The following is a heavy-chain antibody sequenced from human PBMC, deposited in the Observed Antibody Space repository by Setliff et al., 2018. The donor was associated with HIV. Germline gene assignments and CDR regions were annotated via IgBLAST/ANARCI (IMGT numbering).Heavy chain of an antibody. Sequence: SETLSLTCAVSGDSINTPHCWSWVRQSLEKGLEWIGEVCQWGGINYNPFLWSRASISMDKPRNYFPLEMASMTAADTAVYFCVRNHEWALGTWGQGLLVTVSS. CDR2: VCQWGGI. D-gene: IGHD1-26*01. J-gene: IGHJ5*02. CDR3: VRNHEWALGT. CDR1: GDSINTPHC. V-gene: IGHV4-4*02.